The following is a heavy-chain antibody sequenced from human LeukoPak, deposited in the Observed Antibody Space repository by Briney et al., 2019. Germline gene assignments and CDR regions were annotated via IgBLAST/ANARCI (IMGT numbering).Heavy chain of an antibody. CDR1: GFTFSSYW. CDR3: ARGEDGTMVRGVINYYYYMDV. V-gene: IGHV3-7*01. CDR2: IKQDGSAK. J-gene: IGHJ6*03. D-gene: IGHD3-10*01. Sequence: PGGSLRLSCAASGFTFSSYWMSWVRQAPGKGLEWVANIKQDGSAKYYVDSVKGRFTISRDNAKNSLYLQMNSLRAEDTAVYYCARGEDGTMVRGVINYYYYMDVWGKGTTVTISS.